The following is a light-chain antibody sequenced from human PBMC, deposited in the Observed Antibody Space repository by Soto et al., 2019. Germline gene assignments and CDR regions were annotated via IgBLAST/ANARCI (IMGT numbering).Light chain of an antibody. CDR1: QSISIN. CDR3: HQYKNKPPYT. V-gene: IGKV3-15*01. CDR2: GAS. J-gene: IGKJ2*01. Sequence: EIVLTQSPATLSVSPGERATLSCRASQSISINLAWYQQRPGQAPRLLIYGASSRATGIPARFSGSGSRTEFTLTIINLQSEDFAFYYFHQYKNKPPYTFGHGTQLEI.